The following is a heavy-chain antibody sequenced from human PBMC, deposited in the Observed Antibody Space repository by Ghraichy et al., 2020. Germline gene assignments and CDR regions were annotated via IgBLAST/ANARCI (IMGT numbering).Heavy chain of an antibody. Sequence: GGSLRLSCAASGFTFSSYWMHWVRQAPGKGLVYVSRINSDGSSTSYADSVKGRFTISRDNAKNTVYLQMNSLRAEDMAVYYCARGKAAGGAFDIWGQGTMVTVSS. CDR3: ARGKAAGGAFDI. J-gene: IGHJ3*02. CDR1: GFTFSSYW. V-gene: IGHV3-74*01. CDR2: INSDGSST. D-gene: IGHD6-13*01.